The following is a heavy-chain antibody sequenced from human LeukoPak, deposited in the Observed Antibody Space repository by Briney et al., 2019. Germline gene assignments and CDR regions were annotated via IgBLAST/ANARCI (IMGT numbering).Heavy chain of an antibody. J-gene: IGHJ5*02. CDR3: ARGGSIFGVVIRRNWFDP. CDR2: INHSGST. Sequence: SETLSLTCAVYGGSFSGYYWSWIRQPPGKGLEWIGGINHSGSTNYNPSLKSRVTISVDTSKNQFSLKLSSVTAADTAVYYCARGGSIFGVVIRRNWFDPWGQGTLVTVSS. CDR1: GGSFSGYY. V-gene: IGHV4-34*01. D-gene: IGHD3-3*01.